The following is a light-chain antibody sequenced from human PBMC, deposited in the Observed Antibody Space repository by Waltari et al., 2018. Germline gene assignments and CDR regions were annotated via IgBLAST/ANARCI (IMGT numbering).Light chain of an antibody. CDR2: QAS. V-gene: IGKV1-5*03. CDR1: QTINNW. J-gene: IGKJ2*01. Sequence: DIQMTQSPSTLSASVGDRVTITCRASQTINNWLAWYQQKPRKAPKLLIYQASTLESGVPSSFSGSGSGTEFTLTVSSLQPDDFATYYCQQYKSYPYTFGQGTKLEIK. CDR3: QQYKSYPYT.